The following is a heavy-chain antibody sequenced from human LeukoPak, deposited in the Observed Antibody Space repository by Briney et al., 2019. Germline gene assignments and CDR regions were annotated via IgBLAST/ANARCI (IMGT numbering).Heavy chain of an antibody. CDR1: GFTFSSYG. CDR3: ARGTWELEEDTGYRYYYGMDV. D-gene: IGHD1-26*01. J-gene: IGHJ6*02. CDR2: IWYDGSNK. V-gene: IGHV3-33*01. Sequence: PGGSLRLSWAASGFTFSSYGMHWVRQAPGKGLEWEAVIWYDGSNKYYADSVKGRFTISRDNSKHTLYLQMNSLRAEDTAVYYCARGTWELEEDTGYRYYYGMDVWGQGTTVTVSS.